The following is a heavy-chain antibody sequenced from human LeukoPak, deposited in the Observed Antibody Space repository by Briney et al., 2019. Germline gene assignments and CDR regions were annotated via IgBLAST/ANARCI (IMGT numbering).Heavy chain of an antibody. V-gene: IGHV4-39*07. Sequence: SETLSLTCTVSNGSISSSNYYWGWIRQPPGKGLEWIGTIYYSGSTYYNPSLKSRVTISVDTSKNQFSLKLSSVTAADTAVYYCAREPQLGIVGASSAFDIWGQGTMVTVSS. D-gene: IGHD1-26*01. J-gene: IGHJ3*02. CDR3: AREPQLGIVGASSAFDI. CDR2: IYYSGST. CDR1: NGSISSSNYY.